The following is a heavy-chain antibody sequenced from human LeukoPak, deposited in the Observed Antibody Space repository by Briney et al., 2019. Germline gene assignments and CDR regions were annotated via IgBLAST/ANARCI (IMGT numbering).Heavy chain of an antibody. V-gene: IGHV1-69*04. J-gene: IGHJ3*02. CDR2: IIPLTGVV. CDR3: AREYPGNQREWLLTLSQGDAFDI. Sequence: EASVKVSCKTSGDTFNTYAISWVRQAPGQGLEWMGRIIPLTGVVDYAQKFQGRLTITADESTSTAYMELSSLRSEDTAVYYCAREYPGNQREWLLTLSQGDAFDIWGQGTMVTVSS. CDR1: GDTFNTYA. D-gene: IGHD3-3*01.